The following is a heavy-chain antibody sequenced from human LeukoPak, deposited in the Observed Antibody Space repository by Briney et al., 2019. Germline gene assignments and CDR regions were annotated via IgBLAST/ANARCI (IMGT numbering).Heavy chain of an antibody. CDR1: GYTFTSNY. V-gene: IGHV1-46*01. CDR2: IYPRDGST. J-gene: IGHJ5*02. D-gene: IGHD6-19*01. CDR3: AREYSSGWEFWFDP. Sequence: ASVKVSCKASGYTFTSNYIHWVRQAPGQGLEWMGMIYPRDGSTSYAQKFQGRVTITRDTSASTAYMELSSLRSEDTAVYYCAREYSSGWEFWFDPWGQGTLVTVSS.